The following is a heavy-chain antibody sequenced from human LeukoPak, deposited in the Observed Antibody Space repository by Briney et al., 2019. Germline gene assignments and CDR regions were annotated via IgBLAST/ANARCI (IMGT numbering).Heavy chain of an antibody. V-gene: IGHV4-39*01. J-gene: IGHJ3*02. Sequence: SETLSLTCTVSGGSISSSSYYWGWIRQPPGKGLEWIGSIYYSGSTYYNPSLKSRVTISVDTSKNQFSLKLSSVTAADTAVYYCASFEVGFQVLGDAFDIWGQGTMVTVSS. CDR3: ASFEVGFQVLGDAFDI. CDR2: IYYSGST. CDR1: GGSISSSSYY. D-gene: IGHD2-8*02.